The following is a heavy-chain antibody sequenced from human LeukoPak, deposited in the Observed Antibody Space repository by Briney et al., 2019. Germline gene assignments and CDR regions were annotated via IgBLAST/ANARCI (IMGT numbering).Heavy chain of an antibody. Sequence: SETLSLTCTVSGGSISSYYWSWIRQPAGKGLEWIGRVYSSGSTNYTPSLKSRVTMSVDTSKNQSSLKLNSVTAADTAVYYCARDYDVLTAYPPTQLFDPWGQGTLVTVSS. CDR2: VYSSGST. J-gene: IGHJ5*02. CDR3: ARDYDVLTAYPPTQLFDP. CDR1: GGSISSYY. V-gene: IGHV4-4*07. D-gene: IGHD3-9*01.